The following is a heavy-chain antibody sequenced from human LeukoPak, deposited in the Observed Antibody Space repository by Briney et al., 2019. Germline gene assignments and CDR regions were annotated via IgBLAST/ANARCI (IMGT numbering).Heavy chain of an antibody. J-gene: IGHJ4*02. D-gene: IGHD2-8*01. CDR1: GFTFSNYS. V-gene: IGHV3-48*04. CDR2: ISSSSSTI. CDR3: ARELLGYCTNGVCYTRGVVDY. Sequence: GGSLRLSCAASGFTFSNYSMNWVRQAPGKGLEWVSYISSSSSTIYYAGSVQGRFTISRDNAKNSLCLQMNSLRAEDTAVYYCARELLGYCTNGVCYTRGVVDYWGQGTLVTVSS.